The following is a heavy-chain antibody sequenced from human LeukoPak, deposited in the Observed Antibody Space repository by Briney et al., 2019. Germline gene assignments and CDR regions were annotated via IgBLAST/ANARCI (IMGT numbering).Heavy chain of an antibody. CDR1: GYTFTGYY. CDR2: INPNSGGT. J-gene: IGHJ4*02. CDR3: ARDSLAVAGSDY. V-gene: IGHV1-2*02. D-gene: IGHD6-19*01. Sequence: ASVKVSCKASGYTFTGYYMHWVRQAPGQGLERMGWINPNSGGTNYAQKFQGRVTMTRDTSISTAYMELSRLRSDDTAVYYCARDSLAVAGSDYWGQGTLVTVSS.